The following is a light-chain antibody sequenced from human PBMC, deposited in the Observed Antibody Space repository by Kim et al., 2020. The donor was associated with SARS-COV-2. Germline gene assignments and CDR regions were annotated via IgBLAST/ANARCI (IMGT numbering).Light chain of an antibody. V-gene: IGKV3-15*01. CDR1: ENIETN. Sequence: VSARERAALSCRARENIETNVAWYQQKPGQAPRPLFFGASTRATGIPARFSGSGSGTEFTLTISSLQSEDFAVYYCQNYYDWPLAFGGGTKVDIK. CDR3: QNYYDWPLA. J-gene: IGKJ4*01. CDR2: GAS.